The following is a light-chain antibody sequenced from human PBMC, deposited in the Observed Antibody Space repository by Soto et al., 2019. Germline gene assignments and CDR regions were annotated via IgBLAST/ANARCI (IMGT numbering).Light chain of an antibody. Sequence: QSVLTQPASVSGSPGQSITISCTGTSSDVGSYNYVSWYQQHPGKAPKLMIYDVSNRPSGVSNRFSGSKSGNTASLTISGLQAEDEADYYCSSSTSSSTRVFGGGTKVTVL. CDR1: SSDVGSYNY. J-gene: IGLJ3*02. CDR3: SSSTSSSTRV. CDR2: DVS. V-gene: IGLV2-14*01.